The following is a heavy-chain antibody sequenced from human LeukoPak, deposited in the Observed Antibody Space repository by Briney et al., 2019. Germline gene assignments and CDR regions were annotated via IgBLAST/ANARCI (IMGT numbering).Heavy chain of an antibody. CDR1: EFTFSDYY. V-gene: IGHV3-11*06. J-gene: IGHJ4*02. D-gene: IGHD1-26*01. CDR3: ARSDFSGASGSYDY. Sequence: GGSLRLSCAASEFTFSDYYMSWIRQAPGKGLEWVSYISSSSSYTNYADSVKGRFTISRDNSKNTLYLQMNSLRAEDTAVYYCARSDFSGASGSYDYWGQGTLVTVSS. CDR2: ISSSSSYT.